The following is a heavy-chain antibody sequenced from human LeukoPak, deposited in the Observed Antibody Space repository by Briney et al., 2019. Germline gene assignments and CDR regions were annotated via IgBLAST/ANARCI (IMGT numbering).Heavy chain of an antibody. CDR2: FDPEDGET. Sequence: ASVKVSCKVSGYTLTELSMHWVRQAPGKGLEWMGSFDPEDGETIYAQKFQGRVTMTEDTSTDTAYMELSSLRSEDTAVYYCATAPPGRGSPLDYWGQGTLVTVSS. CDR1: GYTLTELS. J-gene: IGHJ4*02. D-gene: IGHD1-14*01. V-gene: IGHV1-24*01. CDR3: ATAPPGRGSPLDY.